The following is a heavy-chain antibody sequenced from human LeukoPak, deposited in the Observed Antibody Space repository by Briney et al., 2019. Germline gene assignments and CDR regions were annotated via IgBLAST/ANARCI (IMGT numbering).Heavy chain of an antibody. CDR1: GFTFSSHG. V-gene: IGHV3-30*18. D-gene: IGHD7-27*01. Sequence: GRSLRLSCVASGFTFSSHGMHWVRQAPGKGLEWVAIISYDGSNKYFADSVKGRFTISRDSSKNTLYLQMNSLRAEDTAVYYCAKDPGHYFDYWGQGTLVTVSS. CDR3: AKDPGHYFDY. J-gene: IGHJ4*02. CDR2: ISYDGSNK.